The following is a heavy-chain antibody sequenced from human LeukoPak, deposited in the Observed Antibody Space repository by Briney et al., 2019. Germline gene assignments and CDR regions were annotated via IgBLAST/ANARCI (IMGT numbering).Heavy chain of an antibody. CDR2: ISNDGGGT. J-gene: IGHJ5*02. Sequence: GGSLRLSCAASGFTFSSYAMIWVRQAPGKGLQWVSAISNDGGGTTYADFVKGRFTISRDNSKNTLFLQMSSLRAEDTALYYCAKGGSGYFADLWGQRTLVTVSS. CDR1: GFTFSSYA. V-gene: IGHV3-23*01. CDR3: AKGGSGYFADL. D-gene: IGHD3-22*01.